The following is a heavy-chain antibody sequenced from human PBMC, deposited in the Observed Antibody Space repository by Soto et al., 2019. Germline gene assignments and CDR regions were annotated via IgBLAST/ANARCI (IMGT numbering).Heavy chain of an antibody. J-gene: IGHJ2*01. Sequence: ASVKVSCKASGYTFTSYAMHWVLQAPGERLEWMGWINAGNGNTKYSQKFQGRVTITGDTSAGTAYRELSSLRSEGTAVYYCARGVYDFSDYADYFDFRGRGTLVTVSS. D-gene: IGHD4-17*01. CDR1: GYTFTSYA. CDR3: ARGVYDFSDYADYFDF. V-gene: IGHV1-3*01. CDR2: INAGNGNT.